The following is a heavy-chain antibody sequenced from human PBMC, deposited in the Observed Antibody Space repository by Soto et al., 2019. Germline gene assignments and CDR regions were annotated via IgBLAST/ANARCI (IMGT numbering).Heavy chain of an antibody. CDR1: GYSLRGGCY. CDR3: GGAARPGDYYGMDG. Sequence: SATLSLPCSASGYSLRGGCYRRWIRQPPGKGLEWIGSIYHSGSTYYNPSLKSRVTISVDTSKNQFSLKLSSVTAADTAVYYCGGAARPGDYYGMDGWGQGTTVTVSS. D-gene: IGHD6-6*01. CDR2: IYHSGST. V-gene: IGHV4-38-2*02. J-gene: IGHJ6*02.